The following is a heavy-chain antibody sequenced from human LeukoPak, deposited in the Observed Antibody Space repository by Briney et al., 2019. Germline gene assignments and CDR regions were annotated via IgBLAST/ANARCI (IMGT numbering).Heavy chain of an antibody. CDR3: AKGWGSGWYVLWDAFDI. J-gene: IGHJ3*02. Sequence: GGSLRLSCAASGFSFRLYGMTWVRQAPGKGLEWVSGISGSGDTTYYADSVKGRFTISRDNSKNTLYLQMNSLRAEDTAVYYCAKGWGSGWYVLWDAFDIWGQGTMVTVSS. D-gene: IGHD6-19*01. CDR2: ISGSGDTT. CDR1: GFSFRLYG. V-gene: IGHV3-23*01.